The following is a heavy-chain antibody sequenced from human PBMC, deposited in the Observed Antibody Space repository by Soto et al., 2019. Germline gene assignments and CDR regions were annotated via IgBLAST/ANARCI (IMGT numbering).Heavy chain of an antibody. Sequence: PSETLSLTCAVYGGSFSGYYWSWIRQPPGKGLEWIGEINHSGSTNYNPSLKSRVTISVDTSKNQFSLKLSSVTAADTAVYYCARDDSGYCSGGSCYSFGMDVWGQGTTVTVSS. J-gene: IGHJ6*02. D-gene: IGHD2-15*01. V-gene: IGHV4-34*01. CDR1: GGSFSGYY. CDR3: ARDDSGYCSGGSCYSFGMDV. CDR2: INHSGST.